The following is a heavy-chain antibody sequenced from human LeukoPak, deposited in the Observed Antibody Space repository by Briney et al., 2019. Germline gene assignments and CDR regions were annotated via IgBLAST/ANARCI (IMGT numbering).Heavy chain of an antibody. J-gene: IGHJ4*02. D-gene: IGHD6-25*01. CDR2: IGRNNGNT. CDR1: VYTFISYG. V-gene: IGHV1-18*01. Sequence: ASVKVSCKASVYTFISYGITWVRQAPGQGLEWMGWIGRNNGNTKFAQKFQGRVTMTTDTSTTTAYMELRSLRSDDTAVYFCARDRGDYYFDYWGQGTLVSVSS. CDR3: ARDRGDYYFDY.